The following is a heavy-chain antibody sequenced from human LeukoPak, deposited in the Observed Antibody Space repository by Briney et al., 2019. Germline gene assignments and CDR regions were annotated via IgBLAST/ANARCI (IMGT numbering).Heavy chain of an antibody. D-gene: IGHD6-19*01. J-gene: IGHJ4*02. CDR2: TYYRSKWYN. Sequence: SQTLSLTCAISGDSVSSNSAAWNWIRQSPSRGPEWLGRTYYRSKWYNDYAASVKSRITINPDTSKNQFSLQLSPVTAADTAVYYCARGSEQWRDWGQGTLVTVSS. CDR3: ARGSEQWRD. V-gene: IGHV6-1*01. CDR1: GDSVSSNSAA.